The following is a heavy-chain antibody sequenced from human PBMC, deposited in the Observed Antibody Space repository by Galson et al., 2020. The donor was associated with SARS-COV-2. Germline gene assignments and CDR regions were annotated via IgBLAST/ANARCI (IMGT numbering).Heavy chain of an antibody. CDR1: GYSISSGYF. CDR3: ARHLSSGVTTPWDY. J-gene: IGHJ4*02. CDR2: IYHSGST. V-gene: IGHV4-38-2*01. D-gene: IGHD4-17*01. Sequence: SETLSLTCAVSGYSISSGYFWDWIRQPPGKGLEWIGSIYHSGSTYYNSSLKSRVTISVDTSKNQFSLKLSSVTAADTAVYYCARHLSSGVTTPWDYWGQGTLVTVSS.